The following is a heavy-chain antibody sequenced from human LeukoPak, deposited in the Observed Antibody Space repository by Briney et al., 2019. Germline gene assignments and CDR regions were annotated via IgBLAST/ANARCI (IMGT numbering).Heavy chain of an antibody. CDR2: IYTSGGT. Sequence: SETLSLTCTASGCTITGYYWNWIRQPAGKGLEWIGRIYTSGGTYYNPYLTRRVTISVDTSKNQFSLNLSTVTAANTAVYYCARLSSWNYIVYWGQGTLVTVSS. CDR3: ARLSSWNYIVY. D-gene: IGHD1-7*01. V-gene: IGHV4-4*07. J-gene: IGHJ4*02. CDR1: GCTITGYY.